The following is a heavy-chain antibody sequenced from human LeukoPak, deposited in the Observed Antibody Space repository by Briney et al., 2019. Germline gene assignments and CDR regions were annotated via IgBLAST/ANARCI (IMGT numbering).Heavy chain of an antibody. J-gene: IGHJ4*02. D-gene: IGHD6-13*01. V-gene: IGHV3-21*01. CDR1: GFTFSSYS. CDR2: SSSSSI. Sequence: KTGGSLRLSCAASGFTFSSYSMNWVRQAPGKGLECVSSSSSSSIYYADSVKGRFTISRDDAKNSLYLQMNSLRAEDTAVYYCARTATDTGEFDYWGQGTLVTVSS. CDR3: ARTATDTGEFDY.